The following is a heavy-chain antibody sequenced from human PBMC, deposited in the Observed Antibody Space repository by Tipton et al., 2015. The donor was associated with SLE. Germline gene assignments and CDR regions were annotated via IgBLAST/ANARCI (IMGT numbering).Heavy chain of an antibody. Sequence: VQLVQSGAEVKKPGESLKISCKGSGYSFTIYWIGWVRQMPGKGLEWVGVIYPGDSDTRYSPSFQGQVTISADKSISTAYLQWSSLKASDTAMYYCARPGGLSGPPYYGMDVWGQGTTVTVSS. CDR1: GYSFTIYW. J-gene: IGHJ6*02. D-gene: IGHD3-10*01. CDR2: IYPGDSDT. CDR3: ARPGGLSGPPYYGMDV. V-gene: IGHV5-51*03.